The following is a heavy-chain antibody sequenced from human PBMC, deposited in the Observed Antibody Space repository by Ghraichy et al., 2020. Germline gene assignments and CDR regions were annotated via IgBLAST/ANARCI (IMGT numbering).Heavy chain of an antibody. Sequence: GGSLRLSCAASGFTFSSYSMNWVRQAPGKGLEWVSYISSSSSTIYYADSVKGRFTISRDNAKNSLYLQMNSLRDEDTAVYYCARVVAVAGTTVYYYGMDVWGQGTTVTVSS. CDR3: ARVVAVAGTTVYYYGMDV. D-gene: IGHD6-19*01. CDR2: ISSSSSTI. V-gene: IGHV3-48*02. CDR1: GFTFSSYS. J-gene: IGHJ6*02.